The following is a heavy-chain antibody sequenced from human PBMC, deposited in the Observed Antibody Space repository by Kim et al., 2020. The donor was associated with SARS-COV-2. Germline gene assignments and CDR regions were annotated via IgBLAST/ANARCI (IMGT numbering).Heavy chain of an antibody. D-gene: IGHD3-16*02. CDR2: INHSGST. CDR1: GGSFSGYY. CDR3: ARGGGSNYGDYVWGSYRYPSPVDY. V-gene: IGHV4-34*01. Sequence: SETPSLTCAVYGGSFSGYYWSWIRQPPGKGLEWIGEINHSGSTNYNPSLKSRVTISVDTSKNQFSLKLSSVTAADTAVYYCARGGGSNYGDYVWGSYRYPSPVDYWGQGTLVTVSS. J-gene: IGHJ4*02.